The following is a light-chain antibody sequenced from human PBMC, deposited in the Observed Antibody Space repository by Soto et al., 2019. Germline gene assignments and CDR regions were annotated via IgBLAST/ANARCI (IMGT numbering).Light chain of an antibody. Sequence: EIVLTQSPATLSLSPGERATLSCRASQSVSSSLAWYRQKPGQAPRLLLYDASNRATGIPARFSGSGSGTDFTLTISSLEPEDFAVYYCQQRSNWPPTFGQGTRLEIK. CDR1: QSVSSS. CDR2: DAS. V-gene: IGKV3-11*01. J-gene: IGKJ5*01. CDR3: QQRSNWPPT.